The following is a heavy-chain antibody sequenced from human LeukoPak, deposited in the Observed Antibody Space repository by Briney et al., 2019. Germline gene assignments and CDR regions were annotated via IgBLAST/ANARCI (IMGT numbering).Heavy chain of an antibody. V-gene: IGHV1-46*01. CDR2: INPSGGST. J-gene: IGHJ4*02. Sequence: ASVKVSCKASGYTFTSYYMHWVRQAPGQGLEWMGIINPSGGSTSYAQKFQGRVTMTRDTSTSTVYTELSSLRSEDTAVYYCARDRGDGYNEYYFDYWGQGTLVTVSS. CDR1: GYTFTSYY. CDR3: ARDRGDGYNEYYFDY. D-gene: IGHD5-24*01.